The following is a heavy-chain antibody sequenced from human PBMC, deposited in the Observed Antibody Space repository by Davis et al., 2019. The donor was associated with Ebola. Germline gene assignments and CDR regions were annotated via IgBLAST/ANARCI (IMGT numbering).Heavy chain of an antibody. CDR3: ARDLRGGIGTRNFDY. V-gene: IGHV3-33*01. J-gene: IGHJ4*02. Sequence: GESLKISCAASGFTFSSYGMHWVRQAPGKGLEWVAVIWYDGSNKYYADSVKGRFTISRDNSKNTLYLQMNSLRAEDTAVYYCARDLRGGIGTRNFDYWGQGTLVTVSS. CDR2: IWYDGSNK. CDR1: GFTFSSYG. D-gene: IGHD3-16*01.